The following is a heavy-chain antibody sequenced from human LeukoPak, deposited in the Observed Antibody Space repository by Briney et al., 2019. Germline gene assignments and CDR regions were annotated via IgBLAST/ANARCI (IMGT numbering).Heavy chain of an antibody. J-gene: IGHJ5*01. V-gene: IGHV3-21*01. CDR1: GFTFTHHI. CDR2: FGSSSSSSYI. Sequence: PGGSLRLSCAASGFTFTHHIMHWVRQAPGKGLEWVSSFGSSSSSSYIYYADSLKGRFTISRDNAKNSLYLQMNSLRAEDTAVYYCARAQMATIKGPFDSWGQGTLVTVSS. D-gene: IGHD5-24*01. CDR3: ARAQMATIKGPFDS.